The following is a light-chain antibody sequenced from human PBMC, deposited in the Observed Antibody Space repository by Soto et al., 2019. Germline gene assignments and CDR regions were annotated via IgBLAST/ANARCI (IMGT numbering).Light chain of an antibody. CDR3: QQYNNWPPT. V-gene: IGKV3-15*01. J-gene: IGKJ1*01. CDR2: GAS. CDR1: QTVSSN. Sequence: ERVMTQSPATLSVSLGERVTLSCRASQTVSSNLAWYQQKPGQAPRLLFYGASTRATGIPARFSGSGSGTEFTLTISSLQSEDFAVYSCQQYNNWPPTFGQGTKVDI.